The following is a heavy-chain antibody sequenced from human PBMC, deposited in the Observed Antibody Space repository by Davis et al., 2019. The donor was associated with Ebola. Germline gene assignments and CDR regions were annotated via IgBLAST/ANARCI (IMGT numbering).Heavy chain of an antibody. D-gene: IGHD3-16*02. J-gene: IGHJ3*02. V-gene: IGHV1-2*04. Sequence: ASVKVSCKASGYTFTGYYMHWVRQAPGQGLEWMGWINPNSGGTNYAQKFQGWVTMTRDTSISTAYMELSRLRSDDTAVYYCARDRYDYVWGSYRHDAFDIWGQGTMVTVS. CDR3: ARDRYDYVWGSYRHDAFDI. CDR1: GYTFTGYY. CDR2: INPNSGGT.